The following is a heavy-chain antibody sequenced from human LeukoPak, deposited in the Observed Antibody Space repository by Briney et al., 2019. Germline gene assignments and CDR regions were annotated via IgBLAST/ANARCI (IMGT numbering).Heavy chain of an antibody. J-gene: IGHJ4*02. Sequence: GGPLRLSCAASGFSFDTYAMHWVRQAPGQGLEWVALIWHDGSHKFYSNSVRGQFTIPRDNSKNTVYLHMNHLRPADTAVYYCAREIFSSGSYPDFWGQGTLVTVSS. V-gene: IGHV3-33*01. CDR1: GFSFDTYA. D-gene: IGHD3-10*01. CDR3: AREIFSSGSYPDF. CDR2: IWHDGSHK.